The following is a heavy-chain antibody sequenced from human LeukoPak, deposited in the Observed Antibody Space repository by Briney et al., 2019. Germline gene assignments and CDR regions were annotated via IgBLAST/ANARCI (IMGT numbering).Heavy chain of an antibody. J-gene: IGHJ5*02. V-gene: IGHV4-38-2*02. CDR2: IYHSGST. D-gene: IGHD2-2*01. Sequence: SETLSLTCAVSGYSISSGYYWGWIRPPPGKGLEWIGSIYHSGSTYYNPSLKSRVTISVDTSKNQFSLKLSSVTAADTAVYYCARDQRGRYCSSTSCDNWFDPWGQGTLVTVSS. CDR3: ARDQRGRYCSSTSCDNWFDP. CDR1: GYSISSGYY.